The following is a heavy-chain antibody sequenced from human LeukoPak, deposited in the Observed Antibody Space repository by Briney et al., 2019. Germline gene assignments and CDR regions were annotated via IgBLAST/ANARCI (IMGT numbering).Heavy chain of an antibody. CDR2: IYSGGST. V-gene: IGHV3-66*02. Sequence: GGSLRLSCAASGFIVSSNYMSWVRQAPGKGLEWVSVIYSGGSTYYANSVKGRFTITRDKSKNTLFHQMNSLRAEYTAVYYCARGVHDFWSGFYFDYWGQGTLVTVSS. CDR3: ARGVHDFWSGFYFDY. CDR1: GFIVSSNY. J-gene: IGHJ4*02. D-gene: IGHD3-3*01.